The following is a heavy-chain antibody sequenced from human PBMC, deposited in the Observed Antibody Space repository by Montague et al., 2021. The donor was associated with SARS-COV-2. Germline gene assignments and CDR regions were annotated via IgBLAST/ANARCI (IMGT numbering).Heavy chain of an antibody. D-gene: IGHD6-13*01. CDR2: IYGGGSST. J-gene: IGHJ4*02. CDR1: GFDFFNFD. CDR3: ATVIAAAGHLDYYFDY. Sequence: SLRLSCAASGFDFFNFDMAWVRQAPGKGLEWVSVIYGGGSSTDSADSVKGRFTISRDNSKNTLYLQMNSLRAEDTALYYCATVIAAAGHLDYYFDYWGQGTLVTVSS. V-gene: IGHV3-23*03.